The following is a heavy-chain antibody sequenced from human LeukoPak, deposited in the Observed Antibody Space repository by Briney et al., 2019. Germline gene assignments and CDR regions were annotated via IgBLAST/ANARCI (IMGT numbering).Heavy chain of an antibody. CDR3: ARSRPDYYYGMDV. V-gene: IGHV3-30*03. J-gene: IGHJ6*02. CDR1: GFTFSSYR. D-gene: IGHD1-14*01. CDR2: ISYDGSNK. Sequence: PGGSLRLSCAASGFTFSSYRMHWVRQAPGKGRECVAVISYDGSNKYYADCVKGRFTISRDNSKDTLYLQMNSLRAEGMAVYYCARSRPDYYYGMDVWGQGATVTVSS.